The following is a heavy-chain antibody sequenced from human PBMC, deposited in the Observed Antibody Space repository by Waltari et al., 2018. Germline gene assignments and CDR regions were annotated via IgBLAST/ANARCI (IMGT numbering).Heavy chain of an antibody. D-gene: IGHD6-6*01. CDR2: IYTSGST. V-gene: IGHV4-4*07. J-gene: IGHJ6*03. CDR3: ARVVGIAARPMYYYYMDV. Sequence: QVQLQESGPGLVKPSETLSLTCTVSGGSISSYYWSWIRQPAGKGLEWIGRIYTSGSTNYNPALKSRVTMAVDTSKHQFSLKLSSVTASDTAVYYCARVVGIAARPMYYYYMDVWGKGTTVTVSS. CDR1: GGSISSYY.